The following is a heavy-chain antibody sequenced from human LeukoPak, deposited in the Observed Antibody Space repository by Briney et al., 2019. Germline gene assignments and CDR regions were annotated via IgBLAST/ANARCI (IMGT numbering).Heavy chain of an antibody. CDR1: GFTFSSYW. D-gene: IGHD2-15*01. J-gene: IGHJ4*02. CDR3: AKEGYDCSGGSCYSPYFDY. Sequence: GGALRLSCAASGFTFSSYWMSWVRQAPGKGLEWVANINQDGSEKYYVDSVKGRFTISRDNSKNTLYLQMNSLRAEDTAVYYCAKEGYDCSGGSCYSPYFDYWGQGTLVTVSS. CDR2: INQDGSEK. V-gene: IGHV3-7*03.